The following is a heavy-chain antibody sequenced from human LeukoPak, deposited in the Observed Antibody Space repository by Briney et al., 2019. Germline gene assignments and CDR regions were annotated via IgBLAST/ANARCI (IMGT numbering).Heavy chain of an antibody. D-gene: IGHD5-18*01. CDR2: ISSSSSYI. V-gene: IGHV3-21*01. Sequence: GGSLRLSCAASGFTFSSYSMNWVRQAPGKGLEWVSSISSSSSYIYYADSVKGRFTISRDNAKNSLYLQMNSLRAEDTAVYYCAGGYSYGLDAFDIWGQGTMVTVSS. CDR1: GFTFSSYS. J-gene: IGHJ3*02. CDR3: AGGYSYGLDAFDI.